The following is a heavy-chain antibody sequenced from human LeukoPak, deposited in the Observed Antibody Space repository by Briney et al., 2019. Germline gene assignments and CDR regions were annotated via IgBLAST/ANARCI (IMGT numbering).Heavy chain of an antibody. Sequence: ASVKVSCKASGYTFTSYAMHWVRQAPGQRLEWMGWINAGNGNTKYSQKFQGRVTITADKSTSTAYMELSSLRSEDTAVYYCARDWSYGSGRGPTDYWGQGTLVTVSS. V-gene: IGHV1-3*01. CDR3: ARDWSYGSGRGPTDY. CDR2: INAGNGNT. J-gene: IGHJ4*02. CDR1: GYTFTSYA. D-gene: IGHD3-10*01.